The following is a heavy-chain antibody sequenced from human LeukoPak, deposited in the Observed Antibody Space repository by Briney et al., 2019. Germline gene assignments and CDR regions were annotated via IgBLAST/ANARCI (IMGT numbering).Heavy chain of an antibody. V-gene: IGHV1-2*02. CDR3: ARSLGVGAHRNFDY. CDR2: INPNSGGT. CDR1: GYTFTGYY. Sequence: ASVKVSCKASGYTFTGYYMHWVRQAPGQGLEWMGWINPNSGGTNYAQKFQGRVTMTRDTSISTAYMELSRLRSDDTAVYYYARSLGVGAHRNFDYWGQGTLVTVSS. D-gene: IGHD1-26*01. J-gene: IGHJ4*02.